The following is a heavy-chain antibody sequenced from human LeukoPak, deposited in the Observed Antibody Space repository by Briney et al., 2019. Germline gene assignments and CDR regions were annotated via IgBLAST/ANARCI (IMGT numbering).Heavy chain of an antibody. CDR1: GYSISSGYH. CDR2: IYHSGST. CDR3: ARSGDFWSGYPYFDY. J-gene: IGHJ4*02. D-gene: IGHD3-3*01. Sequence: SKTLSLTCTVSGYSISSGYHWGWIRQPPGKGLEWIGSIYHSGSTYYNPSLKSRVTISVDTSKNQFSLKLSSVTAADTAVYYCARSGDFWSGYPYFDYWGQGTLVTVSS. V-gene: IGHV4-38-2*02.